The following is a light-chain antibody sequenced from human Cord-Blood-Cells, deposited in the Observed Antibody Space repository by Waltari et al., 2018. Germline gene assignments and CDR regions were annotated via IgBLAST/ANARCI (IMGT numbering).Light chain of an antibody. V-gene: IGKV1-39*01. CDR3: QQSYRTLT. Sequence: DIQMTQSPSSLSASVGDRVTITCRASQSISSYLNWYQQKPGKAPKLLIYAASSLQSGVPLRFSGSGSGTDFTLTISSLQPEDFATYYCQQSYRTLTFGGGTKVEIK. J-gene: IGKJ4*01. CDR1: QSISSY. CDR2: AAS.